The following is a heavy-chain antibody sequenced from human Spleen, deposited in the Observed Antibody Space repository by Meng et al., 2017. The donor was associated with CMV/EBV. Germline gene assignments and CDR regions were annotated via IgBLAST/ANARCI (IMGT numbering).Heavy chain of an antibody. CDR1: GFTLSTYW. J-gene: IGHJ4*02. CDR3: VRDVVGFDY. Sequence: GESLKISCAASGFTLSTYWMSWVRQSPEKGLEWVANIGQDGTEKYYVDSVKGRFTISRDNARNSLYLQMNSLRAEDTAVYYCVRDVVGFDYWGQGTLVTVSS. CDR2: IGQDGTEK. D-gene: IGHD3-22*01. V-gene: IGHV3-7*01.